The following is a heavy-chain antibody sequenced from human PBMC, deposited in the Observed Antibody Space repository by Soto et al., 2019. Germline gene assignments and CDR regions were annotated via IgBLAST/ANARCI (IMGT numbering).Heavy chain of an antibody. CDR3: SGCSGGACHKNYGMDV. V-gene: IGHV3-21*06. D-gene: IGHD2-15*01. CDR1: GFTFSSCT. CDR2: ISPSSGHI. Sequence: EVHLVESGGGLVKPGGSLRLSCAVSGFTFSSCTMNWVRQAPGKGLEWVSSISPSSGHIYYADSVKGRFTISRDNAKNSLFLQTNSRSGEDTAVYYCSGCSGGACHKNYGMDVWGQGTTVTVSS. J-gene: IGHJ6*02.